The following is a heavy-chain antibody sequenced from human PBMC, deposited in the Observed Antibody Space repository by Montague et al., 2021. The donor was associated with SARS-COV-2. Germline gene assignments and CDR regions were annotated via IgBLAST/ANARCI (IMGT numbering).Heavy chain of an antibody. J-gene: IGHJ5*02. V-gene: IGHV4-39*07. CDR2: ISYSGAT. Sequence: SETLSLTCTVSGGSMSTVNHYWGWVRQTPGKGLDWVGSISYSGATYYNPSLETRVSISRDTSKSQFSLELRSVTAADTAVYYCARERQEVGIYFDPWGHGTLVTVSS. D-gene: IGHD1-1*01. CDR1: GGSMSTVNHY. CDR3: ARERQEVGIYFDP.